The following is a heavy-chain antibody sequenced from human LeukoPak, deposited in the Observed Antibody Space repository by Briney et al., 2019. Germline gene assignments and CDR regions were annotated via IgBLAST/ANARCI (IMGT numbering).Heavy chain of an antibody. J-gene: IGHJ4*02. CDR2: NKEGWDVI. CDR1: VYPFSGYC. Sequence: GVPERLPCAAWVYPFSGYCELWPPQARGKGLECVSRNKEGWDVICYADSGKGRFTISKENDKNAVYIQMDRRRAEDTVFYYCVKDRFLTWTPGDELDQWGQGTLVTVSS. V-gene: IGHV3-74*01. CDR3: VKDRFLTWTPGDELDQ. D-gene: IGHD3-16*01.